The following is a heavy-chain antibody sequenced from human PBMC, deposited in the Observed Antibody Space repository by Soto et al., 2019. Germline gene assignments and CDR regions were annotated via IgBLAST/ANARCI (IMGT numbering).Heavy chain of an antibody. D-gene: IGHD3-10*01. CDR2: ISDDGSNK. Sequence: GGSLRLSCAASGFTFSSYGMHWVRQAPGKGLEWVAVISDDGSNKYYADSVKGRFTFPRDHAKSSLFLQMNSLRAEDTAVYYCAREGRRCYGSGFDYWGQGTLVTVSS. CDR1: GFTFSSYG. V-gene: IGHV3-30*03. J-gene: IGHJ4*02. CDR3: AREGRRCYGSGFDY.